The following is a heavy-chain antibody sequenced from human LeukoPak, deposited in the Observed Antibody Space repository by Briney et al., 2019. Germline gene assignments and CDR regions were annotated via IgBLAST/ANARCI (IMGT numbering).Heavy chain of an antibody. J-gene: IGHJ4*02. CDR1: GFTFSSYW. D-gene: IGHD6-13*01. CDR2: IKQDGSEK. V-gene: IGHV3-7*01. Sequence: PGGSLRLSCAASGFTFSSYWMSWVRQAPGKGLEWVANIKQDGSEKCYVDSVKGRFTISRDNAKNSLYLQMNSLRAEDTAVYYCAREEGIAAAAYFDYWGQGTLVTVSS. CDR3: AREEGIAAAAYFDY.